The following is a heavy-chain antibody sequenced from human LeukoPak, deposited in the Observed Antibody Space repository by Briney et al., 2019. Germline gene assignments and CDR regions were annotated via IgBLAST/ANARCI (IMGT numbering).Heavy chain of an antibody. D-gene: IGHD1-7*01. V-gene: IGHV3-21*01. CDR1: GFTFSDYF. Sequence: NPGGSLRLSCAASGFTFSDYFMNWVRQAPGKGLEWVSSISSSSTYIYYADSVKGRFTISRDNAKNSLYLQMNGLRVEDTAVYYCARAPRAGTTDPIDYWGQGTLVTVSS. CDR2: ISSSSTYI. CDR3: ARAPRAGTTDPIDY. J-gene: IGHJ4*02.